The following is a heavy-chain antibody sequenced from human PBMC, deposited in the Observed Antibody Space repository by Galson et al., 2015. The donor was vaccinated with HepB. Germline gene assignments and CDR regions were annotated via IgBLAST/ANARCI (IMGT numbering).Heavy chain of an antibody. CDR2: ISYDGSNK. J-gene: IGHJ3*02. V-gene: IGHV3-30*18. CDR1: GFTFSSYG. CDR3: AHDAFDI. Sequence: SLRLSCAASGFTFSSYGMHWVRQAPGKGLEWVAVISYDGSNKYYADSVKGRFTISRDNSKSTLYLQMNSLRAEDTAVYYCAHDAFDIWGQGTMVTVPS.